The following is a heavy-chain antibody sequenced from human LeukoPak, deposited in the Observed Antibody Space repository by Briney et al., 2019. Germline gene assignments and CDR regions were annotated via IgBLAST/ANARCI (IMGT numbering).Heavy chain of an antibody. CDR3: ARGSYYYDSSGYYYPSPFDY. Sequence: GGTLRLSCSASGFTFTTYGMNWVRQAPGKGLEWVSGIGGSGTRTYYADSVKGRFTISRDNAKNSLYLQMNSLRAEDTAVYYCARGSYYYDSSGYYYPSPFDYWGQGTLVTVSS. CDR2: IGGSGTRT. D-gene: IGHD3-22*01. CDR1: GFTFTTYG. J-gene: IGHJ4*02. V-gene: IGHV3-48*04.